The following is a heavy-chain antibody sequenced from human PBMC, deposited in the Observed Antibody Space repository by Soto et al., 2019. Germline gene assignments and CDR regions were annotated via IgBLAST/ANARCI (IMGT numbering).Heavy chain of an antibody. Sequence: QVQLQESGPRLAKPSQTLSLTCSVSGGSIISGGYYWGWIRQHPGKGLEWIDYIYYSGSAFYNPSLKSRRTISVDTSKSHFSQTLSSVTAADTAVYYCARSLQGGMFDYWGQGTLVTVSS. D-gene: IGHD3-10*01. CDR3: ARSLQGGMFDY. CDR1: GGSIISGGYY. V-gene: IGHV4-31*03. J-gene: IGHJ4*02. CDR2: IYYSGSA.